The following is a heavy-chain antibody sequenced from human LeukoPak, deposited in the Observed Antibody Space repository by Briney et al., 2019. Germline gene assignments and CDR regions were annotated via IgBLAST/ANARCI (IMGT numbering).Heavy chain of an antibody. J-gene: IGHJ5*02. D-gene: IGHD3-10*01. Sequence: SQTLSLTCAISGXXVSSNSAXWXXIXXXXXRXLEWLGRTYYRSKWYNDYXVSVKSRITINPDTSKNQFSLQLNSVIPEDTAVYYCARGYGSGSWWFDPWGQGTLVTVSS. CDR3: ARGYGSGSWWFDP. V-gene: IGHV6-1*01. CDR2: TYYRSKWYN. CDR1: GXXVSSNSAX.